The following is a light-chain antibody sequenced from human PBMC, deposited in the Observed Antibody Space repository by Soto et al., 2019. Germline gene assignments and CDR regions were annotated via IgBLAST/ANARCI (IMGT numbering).Light chain of an antibody. V-gene: IGKV3-15*01. J-gene: IGKJ1*01. CDR2: GAS. CDR3: QQFNNWPPT. Sequence: EIVMTQSPATLSVSPGERDTLSCRASQSVSSNLAWYQQKPGQAPRLLFYGASTRATGIPARFSGSGSGTEFTLTISSLQSEDSADYYCQQFNNWPPTVGQGTKVDI. CDR1: QSVSSN.